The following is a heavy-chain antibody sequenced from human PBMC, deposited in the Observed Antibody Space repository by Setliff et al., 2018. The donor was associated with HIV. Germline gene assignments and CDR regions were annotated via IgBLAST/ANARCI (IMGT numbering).Heavy chain of an antibody. D-gene: IGHD3-22*01. CDR2: VYFSGRA. CDR3: ARDTYDSRGYFFGY. J-gene: IGHJ4*02. CDR1: GGSISSSSYY. V-gene: IGHV4-39*02. Sequence: SETLSLTCTVSGGSISSSSYYWAWIRQPPGKGLEYIGSVYFSGRAYYNPSLKSRVTISLDTSKNQFSLKLKSVTAADTAFYYCARDTYDSRGYFFGYWGQGTLVTVSS.